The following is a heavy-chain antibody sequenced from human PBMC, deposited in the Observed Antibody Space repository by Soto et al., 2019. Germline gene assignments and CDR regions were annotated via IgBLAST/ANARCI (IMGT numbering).Heavy chain of an antibody. V-gene: IGHV3-48*01. D-gene: IGHD6-13*01. J-gene: IGHJ6*03. CDR1: GFTFSSYS. CDR2: ISSSSSTI. Sequence: EVQLVESGGGLVQPGGSLRLSCAASGFTFSSYSMNWVRQAPGKGLEWVSYISSSSSTIYYADSVKGRFTISRDNAKNSLYLQMNSLIAEDTAVYYCARGAAAGPYYYYYYMDVWGKGTTVTVSS. CDR3: ARGAAAGPYYYYYYMDV.